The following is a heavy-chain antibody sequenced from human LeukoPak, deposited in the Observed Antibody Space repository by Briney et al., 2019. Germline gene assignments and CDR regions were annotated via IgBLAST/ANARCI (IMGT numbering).Heavy chain of an antibody. CDR1: GGSISSYY. Sequence: PSETLSLTCTVSGGSISSYYWSWIRQPPGKGLEWIGYIDYSGSTNYYPSLKSRVTISVDTSKNQFSLKLSSVTAADTAVYYCARVRLTTLKMGAGFYYYYYMDVWGKGTTVTVSS. D-gene: IGHD4-17*01. V-gene: IGHV4-59*01. CDR3: ARVRLTTLKMGAGFYYYYYMDV. CDR2: IDYSGST. J-gene: IGHJ6*03.